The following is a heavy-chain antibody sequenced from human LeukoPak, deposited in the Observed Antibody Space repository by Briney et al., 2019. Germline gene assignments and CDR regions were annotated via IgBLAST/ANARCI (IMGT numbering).Heavy chain of an antibody. CDR3: ARNTPRYRYYYDSSGYYNNWFDP. Sequence: PSETLSLTCTVSGGSISSSNYYWGWIRQPPGKGLEWIGNIYHTGSTYYIPSLESRVTISSDTSKNQFSLKLSSVTAADTAVYYCARNTPRYRYYYDSSGYYNNWFDPWGQGALVTVSS. J-gene: IGHJ5*02. CDR1: GGSISSSNYY. D-gene: IGHD3-22*01. V-gene: IGHV4-39*07. CDR2: IYHTGST.